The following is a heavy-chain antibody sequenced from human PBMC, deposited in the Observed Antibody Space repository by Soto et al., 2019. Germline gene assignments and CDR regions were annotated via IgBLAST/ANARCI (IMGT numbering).Heavy chain of an antibody. Sequence: SETLSLTCTVSGGSVTSDEDYWTWIRQSPGKGLEWIGYISNSGSTGYNPSLKTRLSMSVDRSKNQFTLRLTSVTAADTAVYFCATESGSTYGYFDHWGQGTRVTVSS. J-gene: IGHJ4*02. CDR3: ATESGSTYGYFDH. V-gene: IGHV4-30-4*01. CDR1: GGSVTSDEDY. D-gene: IGHD5-18*01. CDR2: ISNSGST.